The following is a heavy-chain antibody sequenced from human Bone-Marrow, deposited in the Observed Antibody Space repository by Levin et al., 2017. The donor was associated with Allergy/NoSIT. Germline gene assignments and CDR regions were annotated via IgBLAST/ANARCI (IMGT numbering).Heavy chain of an antibody. Sequence: SQTLSLTCTVSGDSISNDNYYWAWIRQPPGKGLEWIGSVYYAGSAYYNPSLKTRVTMSVDTSKNQFSLRFNSVTAAATAIYYCAGEPNSPYYYYYGLDVWGQGTAVSVSS. CDR1: GDSISNDNYY. V-gene: IGHV4-39*07. J-gene: IGHJ6*02. CDR3: AGEPNSPYYYYYGLDV. D-gene: IGHD2/OR15-2a*01. CDR2: VYYAGSA.